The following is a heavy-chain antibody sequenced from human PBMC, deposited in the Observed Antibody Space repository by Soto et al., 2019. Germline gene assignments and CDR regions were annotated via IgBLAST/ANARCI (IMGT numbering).Heavy chain of an antibody. Sequence: SQPQPLTYTVSDGNLRNRGDYCSCISQHPGKGLEWIGYIYYSGSTYYNPSLKSRVTISVDTSKNQFSLKLSSVTAADTAVYYCVRERRGYSYEDYYYYGMEVWGQGTTVIVTS. D-gene: IGHD5-18*01. CDR1: DGNLRNRGDY. J-gene: IGHJ6*02. CDR3: VRERRGYSYEDYYYYGMEV. V-gene: IGHV4-31*03. CDR2: IYYSGST.